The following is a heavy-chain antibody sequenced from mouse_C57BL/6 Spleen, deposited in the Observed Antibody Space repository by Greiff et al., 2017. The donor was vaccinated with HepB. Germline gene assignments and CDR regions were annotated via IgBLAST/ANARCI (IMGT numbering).Heavy chain of an antibody. CDR3: AHWDGSFAY. Sequence: QVQLQQSGPELVKPGASVKISCKASGYAFSSSWMNWVKQRPGKGLEWIGRIYPGDGDTNYNGKFKGKATLTADKSSSTAYMQLSSLTSEDSAVYFCAHWDGSFAYWGQGTLVTVSA. D-gene: IGHD4-1*01. CDR2: IYPGDGDT. J-gene: IGHJ3*01. CDR1: GYAFSSSW. V-gene: IGHV1-82*01.